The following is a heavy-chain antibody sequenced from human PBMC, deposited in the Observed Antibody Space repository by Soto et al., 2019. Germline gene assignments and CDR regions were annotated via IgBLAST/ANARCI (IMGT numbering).Heavy chain of an antibody. V-gene: IGHV1-2*04. J-gene: IGHJ3*02. CDR1: GYTFTGYY. Sequence: ASVKVSCKASGYTFTGYYMHWVRQAPGQGLEWMGWINPNSGGTNYAQKFQGWVTMTRDTSISTAYMELSSLRSEDTAVYYCARERYSSSSNAFDIWGQGTMVTVSS. CDR2: INPNSGGT. D-gene: IGHD6-6*01. CDR3: ARERYSSSSNAFDI.